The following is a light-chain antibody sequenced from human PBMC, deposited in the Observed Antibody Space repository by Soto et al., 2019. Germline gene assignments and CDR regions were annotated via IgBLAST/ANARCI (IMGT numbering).Light chain of an antibody. CDR3: QQYNNWPLT. CDR2: GAS. J-gene: IGKJ5*01. CDR1: QTLSNS. Sequence: EIVLTQSRCTLSLSPGERATLSCRDSQTLSNSFIAWYQQKPGQAPRLLISGASTRATGVPARFSGSGSGTEFTLTITSLQSEDFAVHCCQQYNNWPLTFGPATRLEIK. V-gene: IGKV3D-15*01.